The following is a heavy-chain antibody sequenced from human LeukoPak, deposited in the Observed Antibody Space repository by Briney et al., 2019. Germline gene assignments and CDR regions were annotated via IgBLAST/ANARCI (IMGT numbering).Heavy chain of an antibody. J-gene: IGHJ6*04. Sequence: ASVKVSCKASGYTFTDYYIHWVRQAPGQGLEWMGWINPNSGVTNYAQKFQGRVTMTRDTSITTAYMELSRLRSDDTAVYYYARDNREVRGGDCFDVWGKGTTVTVSS. CDR3: ARDNREVRGGDCFDV. V-gene: IGHV1-2*02. CDR1: GYTFTDYY. D-gene: IGHD2-21*02. CDR2: INPNSGVT.